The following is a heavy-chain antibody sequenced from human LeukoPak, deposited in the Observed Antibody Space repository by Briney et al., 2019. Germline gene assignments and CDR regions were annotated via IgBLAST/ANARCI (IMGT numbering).Heavy chain of an antibody. CDR3: AKKYGVTVYGSGLNYFDY. J-gene: IGHJ4*02. V-gene: IGHV3-23*01. Sequence: PGGSLRLSCAASGFTFSSYAMSWVRQAPGKSLEWVTGIGGSGSRTYYADSVKGRFTISRDNSKNPLYLQMNSLRAEDTAIYYCAKKYGVTVYGSGLNYFDYWGQGTLVTVSS. CDR2: IGGSGSRT. CDR1: GFTFSSYA. D-gene: IGHD6-19*01.